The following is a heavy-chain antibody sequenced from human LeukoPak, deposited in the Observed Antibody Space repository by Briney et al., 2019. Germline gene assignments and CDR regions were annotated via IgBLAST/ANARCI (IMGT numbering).Heavy chain of an antibody. J-gene: IGHJ4*02. CDR2: INHSGST. CDR3: ARRQDEWFGESLVDY. Sequence: PSETLSLTCSVSIGSISSSKWWSWVRQSPGKGLEWIGEINHSGSTNYNPSLKSRVTISVDTSKNQFSLKLSSVTAADTAVYYCARRQDEWFGESLVDYWGQGTLVTVSS. D-gene: IGHD3-10*01. CDR1: IGSISSSKW. V-gene: IGHV4-4*02.